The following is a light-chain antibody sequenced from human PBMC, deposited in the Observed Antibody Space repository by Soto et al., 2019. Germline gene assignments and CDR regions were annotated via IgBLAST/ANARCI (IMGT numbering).Light chain of an antibody. CDR2: GAS. CDR3: QQYNNWLT. V-gene: IGKV3-15*01. CDR1: LSISSN. Sequence: VVMTQSPATLSVSPGETATLSCRASLSISSNLAWYQQQPGQAPRLLIYGASTRATGVPARFSGSGSGTEFTLTISSLQSEDFAVYYCQQYNNWLTFGGGTKVEIK. J-gene: IGKJ4*01.